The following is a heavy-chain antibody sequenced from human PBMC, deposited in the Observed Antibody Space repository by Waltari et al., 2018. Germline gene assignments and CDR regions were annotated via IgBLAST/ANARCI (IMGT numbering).Heavy chain of an antibody. V-gene: IGHV3-30*18. J-gene: IGHJ3*02. CDR1: GFSFSNYG. CDR3: AKDWRWEQLVYGFNI. CDR2: ISYDGANK. D-gene: IGHD3-3*01. Sequence: EQVVESGGGVVQPGGSLRPSCAASGFSFSNYGMHCVPQAPGKGLEWVATISYDGANKYHADSVKGRFTISRDNSKNTLYLQMNSLRAEETAVYYCAKDWRWEQLVYGFNIWGQGTMVTVSS.